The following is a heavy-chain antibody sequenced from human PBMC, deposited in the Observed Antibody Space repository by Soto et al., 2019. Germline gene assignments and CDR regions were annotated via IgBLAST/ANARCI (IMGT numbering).Heavy chain of an antibody. V-gene: IGHV3-30*18. CDR1: GFNFSSYC. CDR3: AKGQVEFLVLVPAAAWFDP. CDR2: ISYDGSNK. Sequence: GGSQILSCAASGFNFSSYCMHWVRQDPGKGLEWVAVISYDGSNKYYADSVKGRFTISRDNSKNTLYLQMNSLRAEDTAVYYCAKGQVEFLVLVPAAAWFDPWGQGALVTVSS. D-gene: IGHD2-2*01. J-gene: IGHJ5*02.